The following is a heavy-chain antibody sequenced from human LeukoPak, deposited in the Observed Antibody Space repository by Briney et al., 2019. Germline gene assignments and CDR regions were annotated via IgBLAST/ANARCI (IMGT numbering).Heavy chain of an antibody. CDR2: ICGRGGNT. CDR1: GFTLTSYA. D-gene: IGHD6-6*01. Sequence: GGSLRLSCAASGFTLTSYAMSWVRQAPGKGLEWVSLICGRGGNTYYADSVKGRFTISRDNSKNTLYLQMNSLRAEDTAVYYCAKDRSKQLAFFDYWGQGTLVTVSS. J-gene: IGHJ4*02. CDR3: AKDRSKQLAFFDY. V-gene: IGHV3-23*01.